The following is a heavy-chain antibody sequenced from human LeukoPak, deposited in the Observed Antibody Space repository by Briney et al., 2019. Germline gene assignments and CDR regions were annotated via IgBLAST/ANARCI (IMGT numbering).Heavy chain of an antibody. D-gene: IGHD5-24*01. CDR2: IKQDGSKK. CDR3: TRVGYIDEGIDY. J-gene: IGHJ4*02. CDR1: GFPFSSYW. Sequence: GGSLRLSCVGSGFPFSSYWMTWVRQAPGKGLEWVANIKQDGSKKSYVDSVKGRFTISRDNAKNSLYLRMNSLRAEDTAIYYCTRVGYIDEGIDYWGQGTLVTVSS. V-gene: IGHV3-7*04.